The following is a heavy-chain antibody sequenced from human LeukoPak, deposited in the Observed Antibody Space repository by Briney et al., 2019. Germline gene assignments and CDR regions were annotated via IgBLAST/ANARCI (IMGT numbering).Heavy chain of an antibody. D-gene: IGHD6-19*01. Sequence: SETLSLTCTVSGGSISSYYWSWIRQPPGKGLEWIGYIYYSGSTNYNPSLKSRVTTSVDTSKNQFSLKLSSVSAADTAVYYCASMRYSSGWYGPWDYWGQGTLVTVSS. V-gene: IGHV4-59*01. CDR2: IYYSGST. CDR3: ASMRYSSGWYGPWDY. J-gene: IGHJ4*02. CDR1: GGSISSYY.